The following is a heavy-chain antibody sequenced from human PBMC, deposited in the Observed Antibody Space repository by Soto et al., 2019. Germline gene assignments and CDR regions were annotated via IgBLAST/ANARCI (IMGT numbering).Heavy chain of an antibody. CDR1: GFPFSSYA. V-gene: IGHV3-23*01. D-gene: IGHD6-6*01. CDR3: ARRFSSSSFYFDY. CDR2: IGFSGDST. Sequence: GGSLRLSCAASGFPFSSYAMSWVRHAPDKGLEWVSAIGFSGDSTYYADSVKGRFTISRDNSKNTLYLQMNSLRAEDTAVYFCARRFSSSSFYFDYWGQGTLVTVSS. J-gene: IGHJ4*02.